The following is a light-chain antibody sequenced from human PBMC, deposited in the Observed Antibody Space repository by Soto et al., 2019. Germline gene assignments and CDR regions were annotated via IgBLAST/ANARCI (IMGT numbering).Light chain of an antibody. V-gene: IGLV2-14*03. CDR3: SSYASATTPV. Sequence: QSALTQPASVSGSPGQSIAVSCTGTSSDVGGYNYVSWYQHHPGKAPKVVIYDVSSRPSGVSDRFSGSKSGNTASLTISGLQAEDEADYYCSSYASATTPVFVGGTKVTVL. J-gene: IGLJ3*02. CDR2: DVS. CDR1: SSDVGGYNY.